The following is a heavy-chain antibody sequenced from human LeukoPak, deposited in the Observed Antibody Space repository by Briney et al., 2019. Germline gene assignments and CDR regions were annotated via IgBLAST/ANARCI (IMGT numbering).Heavy chain of an antibody. CDR1: GFTFSTCA. V-gene: IGHV3-23*01. CDR3: AKVRTHPIVVVPAAIDR. D-gene: IGHD2-2*01. Sequence: PGGSLRLSCAASGFTFSTCAMSWVRQAPGKGLEWVSSISGSGATTYYVDSVKGRFIISRDNSKNTLYLQMNSLRAEDTAVYYCAKVRTHPIVVVPAAIDRWGQGTLVTVSS. CDR2: ISGSGATT. J-gene: IGHJ5*02.